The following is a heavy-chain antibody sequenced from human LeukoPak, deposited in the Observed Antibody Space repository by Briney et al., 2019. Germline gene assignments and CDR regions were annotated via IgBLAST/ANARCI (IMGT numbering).Heavy chain of an antibody. D-gene: IGHD5-24*01. V-gene: IGHV4-34*01. CDR3: ARGGDGYNRECFDY. CDR1: GGSFSGYY. J-gene: IGHJ4*02. Sequence: SETLSLTCAVYGGSFSGYYWSWIRQPPGKGLEWIGEINHSGSTNYNPSLKSRVTISVDTSKYQFSLKLSSVTAADTAVYYCARGGDGYNRECFDYWGQGTLVTVSS. CDR2: INHSGST.